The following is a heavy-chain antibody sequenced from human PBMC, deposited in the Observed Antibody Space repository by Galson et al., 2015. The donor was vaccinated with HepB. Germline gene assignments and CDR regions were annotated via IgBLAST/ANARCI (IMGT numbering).Heavy chain of an antibody. CDR2: IRYDGSNK. D-gene: IGHD3-22*01. CDR1: GFTFSSYG. CDR3: ARDIITMTVVGSRYFDY. V-gene: IGHV3-30*02. J-gene: IGHJ4*02. Sequence: SLRLSCAASGFTFSSYGMHWVRQAPGKGLEWVAFIRYDGSNKYYADSVKGRFTISRDNSKNTLYLQMNSLRAEDTAVYYCARDIITMTVVGSRYFDYWGQGTLVTVSS.